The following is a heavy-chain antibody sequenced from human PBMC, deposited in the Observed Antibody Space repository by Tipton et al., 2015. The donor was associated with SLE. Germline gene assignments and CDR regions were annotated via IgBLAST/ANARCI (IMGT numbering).Heavy chain of an antibody. CDR1: GFTFSSYS. D-gene: IGHD3-10*01. CDR2: ISSSSSYI. Sequence: GSLRLSCAASGFTFSSYSMNWVRQAPGKGLEWVSSISSSSSYIYYADSVKGRFTISRDNAKNSLYLQMNSLRAEDTAVYYCARDYITVLRGVSDYWGQGTLVTVSS. CDR3: ARDYITVLRGVSDY. V-gene: IGHV3-21*01. J-gene: IGHJ4*02.